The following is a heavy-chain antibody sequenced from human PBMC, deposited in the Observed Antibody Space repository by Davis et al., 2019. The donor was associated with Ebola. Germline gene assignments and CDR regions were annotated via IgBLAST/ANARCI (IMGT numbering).Heavy chain of an antibody. CDR3: ASPGYCSGGSCYFPGY. CDR2: MNPNSGST. Sequence: ASVKVSCKASGYTFTNYDINWVRQATGQGLEWMGWMNPNSGSTGYAQKFQGRVTMTRNTSISTAYMELGSLRFEDTAVYYCASPGYCSGGSCYFPGYWGQGTLVTVSS. CDR1: GYTFTNYD. V-gene: IGHV1-8*01. J-gene: IGHJ4*02. D-gene: IGHD2-15*01.